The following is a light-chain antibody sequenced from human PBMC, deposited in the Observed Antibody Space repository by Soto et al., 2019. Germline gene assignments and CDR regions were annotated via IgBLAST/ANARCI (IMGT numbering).Light chain of an antibody. J-gene: IGLJ1*01. CDR2: GNS. V-gene: IGLV1-40*01. CDR3: QSYDSSLSPWV. CDR1: SSNIGAGYD. Sequence: QLVLTQPPSVSGAPGQRVTISCTGSSSNIGAGYDVHWYQQLPGTAPKLLIYGNSNRPSGVPDRFSGSKSGTSASLAITGLQAEDEADYYCQSYDSSLSPWVFGTGTKLTVL.